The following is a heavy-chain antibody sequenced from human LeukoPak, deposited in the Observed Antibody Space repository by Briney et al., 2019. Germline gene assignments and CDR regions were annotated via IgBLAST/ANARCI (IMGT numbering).Heavy chain of an antibody. J-gene: IGHJ4*02. V-gene: IGHV3-48*01. CDR1: GFTFNSYT. D-gene: IGHD2-21*02. CDR3: ARDLGSGDHGLLV. CDR2: ISRTGTTI. Sequence: GGSLRLPRAASGFTFNSYTMNWVRQAPGKGLEWISYISRTGTTIYYADSVKGRFTISRDNAKSSLYLQMNSLRSEDTGLYFCARDLGSGDHGLLVWGQGTLLTVSS.